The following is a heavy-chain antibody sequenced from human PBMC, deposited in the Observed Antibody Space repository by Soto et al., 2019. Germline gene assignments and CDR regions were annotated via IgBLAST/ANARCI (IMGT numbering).Heavy chain of an antibody. D-gene: IGHD3-22*01. CDR1: GFSLSTSGVG. CDR2: IYWDDDK. V-gene: IGHV2-5*02. J-gene: IGHJ3*02. CDR3: ARRRGNPYYYDSGGAFDI. Sequence: QITLKESGPTLVKPTQTLTLTCTFSGFSLSTSGVGVGWIRQPPGKALEWLALIYWDDDKRYSPSLKSRLTITKDTSKNQVVLTMTNMDPVDTATYYCARRRGNPYYYDSGGAFDIWGQGTMVTVSS.